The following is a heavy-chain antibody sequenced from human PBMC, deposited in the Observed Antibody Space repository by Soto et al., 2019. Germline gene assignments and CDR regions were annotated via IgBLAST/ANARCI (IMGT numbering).Heavy chain of an antibody. J-gene: IGHJ4*02. CDR3: ARHNYGSGSTYFDY. CDR2: ISAYNGST. V-gene: IGHV1-18*01. CDR1: GYTFTSYG. D-gene: IGHD3-10*01. Sequence: ASVKVSCKASGYTFTSYGISWVRQAPGQGLEWMGWISAYNGSTNYAQKLQGRVTMTTDTSTSTAYMELRSLRSNDTDVYYCARHNYGSGSTYFDYWGQGTLVTVSS.